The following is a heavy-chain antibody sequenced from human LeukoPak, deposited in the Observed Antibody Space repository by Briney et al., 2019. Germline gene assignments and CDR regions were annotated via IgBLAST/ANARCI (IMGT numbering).Heavy chain of an antibody. CDR3: ARAVEWEPHFLIDY. D-gene: IGHD1-26*01. CDR2: ISSNGGST. V-gene: IGHV3-64*01. J-gene: IGHJ4*02. Sequence: PGGSLRLSCSASGFTFSSYAMHWVRQAPGKGLEYVSAISSNGGSTYYANSVKGRFTISRDNSKNTLYLQMGSLRAEDMAVYYCARAVEWEPHFLIDYWGQGTLVTVSS. CDR1: GFTFSSYA.